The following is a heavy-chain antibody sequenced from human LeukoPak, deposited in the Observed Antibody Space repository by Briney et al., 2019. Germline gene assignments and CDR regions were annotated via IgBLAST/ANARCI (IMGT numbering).Heavy chain of an antibody. Sequence: VASVKVSCKASGGTFSSYAISWVRQAPGQGLEWMGGIIPIFGTANYAQKFQGRVTITADESTSTAYMELSSLRSEDTAVYYCAREGYSYGDNYYFDYWGQGTLVTVSS. D-gene: IGHD5-18*01. V-gene: IGHV1-69*01. J-gene: IGHJ4*02. CDR2: IIPIFGTA. CDR1: GGTFSSYA. CDR3: AREGYSYGDNYYFDY.